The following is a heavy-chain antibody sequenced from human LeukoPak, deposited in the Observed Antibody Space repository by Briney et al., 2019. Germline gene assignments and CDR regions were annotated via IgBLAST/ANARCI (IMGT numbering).Heavy chain of an antibody. J-gene: IGHJ4*02. D-gene: IGHD6-19*01. CDR2: ISGGSGSST. Sequence: PGGSLRLSCAASGFTFSSYALSWVRQAPGKGLEWFSAISGGSGSSTYYADAVKGRFTIPRDNSKTTLYLEMNSLRADDTAVYYCAKGSSSGWPYFFDNWGQGTLVTVSS. CDR1: GFTFSSYA. CDR3: AKGSSSGWPYFFDN. V-gene: IGHV3-23*01.